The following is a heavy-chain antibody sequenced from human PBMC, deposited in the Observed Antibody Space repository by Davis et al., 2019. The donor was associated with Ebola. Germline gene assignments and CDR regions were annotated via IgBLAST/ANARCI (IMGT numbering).Heavy chain of an antibody. CDR3: AKGTVGATQDWFDP. Sequence: GESLKISCAASGFPFSSYAMSWVRQAPGKGLEWVSAISGSGGSTYSADSVKGRFTISRDNSKNTLYLQMNSLRAEDTTVYYCAKGTVGATQDWFDPWGQGTLVTVSS. V-gene: IGHV3-23*01. J-gene: IGHJ5*02. CDR2: ISGSGGST. CDR1: GFPFSSYA. D-gene: IGHD1-26*01.